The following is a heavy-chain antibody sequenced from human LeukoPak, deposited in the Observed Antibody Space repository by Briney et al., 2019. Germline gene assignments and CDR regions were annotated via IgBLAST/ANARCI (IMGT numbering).Heavy chain of an antibody. CDR1: GYSFTSYA. CDR3: ARDVSSSSDY. V-gene: IGHV1-3*01. CDR2: INADNGYT. J-gene: IGHJ4*02. D-gene: IGHD6-6*01. Sequence: ASVKVSCKASGYSFTSYAMHWVRQAPGQGLEWMGWINADNGYTKYSQKFQGRVTITRDTSASTAYMEVSSLRSEDTAVYYCARDVSSSSDYWGQGTLVTVSS.